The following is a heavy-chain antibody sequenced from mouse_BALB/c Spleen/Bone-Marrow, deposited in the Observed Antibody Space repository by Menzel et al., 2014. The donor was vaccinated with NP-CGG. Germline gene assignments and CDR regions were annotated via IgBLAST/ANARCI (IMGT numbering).Heavy chain of an antibody. CDR3: ASPICYDYPLFAY. D-gene: IGHD2-4*01. J-gene: IGHJ3*01. CDR1: GFSLTSYG. V-gene: IGHV2-9*02. Sequence: VQLQQSGPGLVAPSQSLSITCTVSGFSLTSYGVHWVRQPPGKGLEWLGVIWAGGSTNYNSALMSRLSISKDNSKSQVFLKINRLQTDDTAMYYCASPICYDYPLFAYWGQGTLVTVSA. CDR2: IWAGGST.